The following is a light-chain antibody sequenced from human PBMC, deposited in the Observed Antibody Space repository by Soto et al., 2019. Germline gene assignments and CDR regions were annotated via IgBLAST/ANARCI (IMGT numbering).Light chain of an antibody. Sequence: EIVLTQSPGTLSLSPGARATLSXRASQRVSSSYLAWYQQKPGQAPRLLIYGASTRATGIPARFSGSGSGTEFTLTISNLQSEDFAVYYCQQYNNWPRTFGQGTKV. V-gene: IGKV3-15*01. CDR1: QRVSSSY. CDR3: QQYNNWPRT. CDR2: GAS. J-gene: IGKJ1*01.